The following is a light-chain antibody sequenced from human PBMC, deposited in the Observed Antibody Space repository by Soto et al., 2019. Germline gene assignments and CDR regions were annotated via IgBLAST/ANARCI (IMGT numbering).Light chain of an antibody. V-gene: IGLV1-44*01. CDR3: AAWDGSLNVVL. CDR2: STN. J-gene: IGLJ2*01. CDR1: SSNIGSNT. Sequence: QSALTQPPSASETPGQRVTISCSGSSSNIGSNTVNWYQQLPGSAPKLLMYSTNQRPSGVPDRFSGSKSGTSASLAISGLQSEDEADYYCAAWDGSLNVVLFGGGTKVTVL.